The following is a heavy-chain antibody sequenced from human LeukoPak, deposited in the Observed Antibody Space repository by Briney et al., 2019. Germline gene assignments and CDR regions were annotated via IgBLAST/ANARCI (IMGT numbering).Heavy chain of an antibody. CDR2: INHSGST. Sequence: SETLSLTCAVYGGSFSGYYWSWIRQPPGKGLEWIGEINHSGSTNYNPSLKSRVTISVDTSKNQFSLELSSVTAADTAMYYCASGGYSYGFDYWGQGTLVTVSS. V-gene: IGHV4-34*01. CDR3: ASGGYSYGFDY. CDR1: GGSFSGYY. D-gene: IGHD5-18*01. J-gene: IGHJ4*02.